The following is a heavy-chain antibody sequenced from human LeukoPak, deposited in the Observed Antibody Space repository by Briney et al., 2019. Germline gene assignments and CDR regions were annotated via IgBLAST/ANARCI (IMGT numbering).Heavy chain of an antibody. V-gene: IGHV1-3*03. D-gene: IGHD3-10*01. CDR2: INGGNGNT. CDR3: ARGGVGAFDI. Sequence: GASVKVSCKASGYTFTSYAMHWVRQAPGQRREWMGWINGGNGNTKYSQEFQGRVTITRDTSATTAYMELSSLRSEDMAVYYCARGGVGAFDIWGQGTMVTVSS. CDR1: GYTFTSYA. J-gene: IGHJ3*02.